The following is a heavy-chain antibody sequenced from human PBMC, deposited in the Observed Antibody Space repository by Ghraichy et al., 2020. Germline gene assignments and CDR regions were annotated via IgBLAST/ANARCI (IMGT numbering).Heavy chain of an antibody. CDR2: TYYRSKWYN. D-gene: IGHD6-13*01. J-gene: IGHJ3*02. V-gene: IGHV6-1*01. CDR1: GDSVSSNSAA. CDR3: ARMQLVKGDNTDAFDI. Sequence: LSLTCAISGDSVSSNSAAWNWIRQSPSRGLEWLGRTYYRSKWYNDYAVSVKSRITINPDTSKNQFSLQLNSVTPEDTAVYYCARMQLVKGDNTDAFDIWGQGTMVTVSS.